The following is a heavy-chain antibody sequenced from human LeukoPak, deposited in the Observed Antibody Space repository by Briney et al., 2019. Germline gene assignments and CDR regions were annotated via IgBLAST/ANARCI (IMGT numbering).Heavy chain of an antibody. CDR1: GYTFTSYA. D-gene: IGHD2-2*01. V-gene: IGHV1-69*13. CDR2: IIPNFGTA. J-gene: IGHJ6*03. Sequence: ASVKVSCKASGYTFTSYAINWVRQAPGQGLEWMGGIIPNFGTANYAQKFQGRVAITADESTSTAYMELSRLRSEDTAVYYCARTVVPAAADYYYYYMDVWGKGTTVTISS. CDR3: ARTVVPAAADYYYYYMDV.